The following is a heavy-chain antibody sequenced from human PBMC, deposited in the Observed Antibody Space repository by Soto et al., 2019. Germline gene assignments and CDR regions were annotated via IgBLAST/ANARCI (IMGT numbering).Heavy chain of an antibody. CDR2: ISHSGST. Sequence: SETLSLTCAVYGGSFSGYYWSWIRQPPGKGLEWIGEISHSGSTNYNPSLKSRVTISVDTSKNQFSLKLSSVTAADTAVYYCARGRRGYFDYWGQGTLVTVSS. J-gene: IGHJ4*02. CDR1: GGSFSGYY. CDR3: ARGRRGYFDY. D-gene: IGHD3-10*01. V-gene: IGHV4-34*01.